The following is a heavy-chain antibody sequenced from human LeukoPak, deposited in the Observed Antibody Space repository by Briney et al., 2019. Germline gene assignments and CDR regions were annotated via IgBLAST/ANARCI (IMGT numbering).Heavy chain of an antibody. J-gene: IGHJ3*02. V-gene: IGHV4-59*01. CDR1: GGSISSYY. D-gene: IGHD3-22*01. Sequence: SETLSLTCTVSGGSISSYYWSWIRQPPGKGLEWIGYIYYSGSTNYNPSLKSRVAISVDTSKNQFSLKLSSVTAADTAVYYCARGGGYYDSSGYLDAFDIWGQGTMVTVSS. CDR3: ARGGGYYDSSGYLDAFDI. CDR2: IYYSGST.